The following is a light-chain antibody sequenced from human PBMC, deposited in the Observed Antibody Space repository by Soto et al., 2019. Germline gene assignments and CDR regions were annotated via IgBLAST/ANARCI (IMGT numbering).Light chain of an antibody. CDR3: QQYGSSPFT. CDR2: GAS. CDR1: QSVSSSY. Sequence: EIVLTQSPGTLSLSPGERATLSCRASQSVSSSYLAWYQQKPGQAPRLLIYGASSRATGIPDRFSGSGSGTDFTLPISRLEPEDFGVYYCQQYGSSPFTFGPGTKVDIK. J-gene: IGKJ3*01. V-gene: IGKV3-20*01.